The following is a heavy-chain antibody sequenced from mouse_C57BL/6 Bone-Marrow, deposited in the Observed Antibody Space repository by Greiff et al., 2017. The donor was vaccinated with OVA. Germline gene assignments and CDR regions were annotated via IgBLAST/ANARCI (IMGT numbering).Heavy chain of an antibody. CDR2: IDPSDSYT. Sequence: VQLQQPGAELVMPGASVKLSCKASGYTFTSYWMHWVKQRPGQGLEWIGEIDPSDSYTNYNQKFKGKSTLTVDKSSSTAYMQLSSLTSEDSAVYYWARGYDGYYGWYFDVWGTGTTVTVSS. CDR1: GYTFTSYW. D-gene: IGHD2-3*01. V-gene: IGHV1-69*01. J-gene: IGHJ1*03. CDR3: ARGYDGYYGWYFDV.